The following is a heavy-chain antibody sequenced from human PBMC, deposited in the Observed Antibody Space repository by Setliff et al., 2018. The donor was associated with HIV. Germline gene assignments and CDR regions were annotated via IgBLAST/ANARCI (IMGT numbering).Heavy chain of an antibody. V-gene: IGHV4-39*07. D-gene: IGHD3-10*01. Sequence: SETLSLTCTVSGGSISSSSYYWGWIRQPPGKGLEWIGSIYYSGSTYYNPSLKSRVTISVDTSKNQFSLKLRSVTAADTAVYYCARDRGNADYYYGMDVWGQGTTVTVSS. CDR1: GGSISSSSYY. CDR2: IYYSGST. J-gene: IGHJ6*02. CDR3: ARDRGNADYYYGMDV.